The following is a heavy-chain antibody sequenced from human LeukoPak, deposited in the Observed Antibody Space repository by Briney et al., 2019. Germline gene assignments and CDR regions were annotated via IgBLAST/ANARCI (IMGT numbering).Heavy chain of an antibody. CDR3: ARGRVSSSTWYSTYYYYFYMDV. CDR1: GGSFSGYY. Sequence: SETLSLTCAVYGGSFSGYYWSWIRQPPGKGLEWIGEINHSGSTNYNPSLKSRVTISVDTSKNQFSLKLSSATAADTAVYFCARGRVSSSTWYSTYYYYFYMDVWGKGTTVTVSS. CDR2: INHSGST. D-gene: IGHD6-13*01. V-gene: IGHV4-34*01. J-gene: IGHJ6*03.